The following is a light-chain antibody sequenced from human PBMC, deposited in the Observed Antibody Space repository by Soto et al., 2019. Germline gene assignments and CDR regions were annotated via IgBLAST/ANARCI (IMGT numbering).Light chain of an antibody. CDR1: TNDIGVYDF. J-gene: IGLJ1*01. CDR3: KSYAGSNTYV. Sequence: QSALTQPPSASGSPGQSVTISCTGTTNDIGVYDFASWYQHHPGKAPRLIIYEVVQRPSGVPDRFSGSKSGNTASLTVSGLQAADEADYFCKSYAGSNTYVFGSGTKLTVL. V-gene: IGLV2-8*01. CDR2: EVV.